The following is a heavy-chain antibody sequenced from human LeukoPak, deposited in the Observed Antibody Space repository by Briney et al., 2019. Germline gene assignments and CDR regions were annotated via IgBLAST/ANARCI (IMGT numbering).Heavy chain of an antibody. D-gene: IGHD2-15*01. Sequence: GGSLRLSCAASGFTFSYYVMIWVRQAPGKGLEWVSGIIASGDSTYYGDSVKGRFTMSRDNSKNTVYLQMNSLRVDDTAVYFCARRDIVVVVSASDYWGQGTLVTVSS. CDR1: GFTFSYYV. V-gene: IGHV3-23*01. CDR2: IIASGDST. J-gene: IGHJ4*02. CDR3: ARRDIVVVVSASDY.